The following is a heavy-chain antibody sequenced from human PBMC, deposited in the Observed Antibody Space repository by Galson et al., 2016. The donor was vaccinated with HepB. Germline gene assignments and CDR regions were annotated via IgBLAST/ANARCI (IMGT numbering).Heavy chain of an antibody. CDR2: IKPDGSQK. J-gene: IGHJ4*02. V-gene: IGHV3-7*03. D-gene: IGHD6-25*01. CDR1: GFTSSHYR. CDR3: ATDRGYGADDK. Sequence: SLRLSCAGSGFTSSHYRMSWVRQAPGKGLEWVANIKPDGSQKNYVDSVKGRFTISRDNAKDSLYLQMNSLRADDTAVYYCATDRGYGADDKWGQGTLVTVSS.